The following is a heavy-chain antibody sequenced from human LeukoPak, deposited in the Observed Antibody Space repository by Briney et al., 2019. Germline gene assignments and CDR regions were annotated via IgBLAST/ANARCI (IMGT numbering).Heavy chain of an antibody. CDR2: IKSRGDGETR. CDR3: ATGGRRVEGSTPPPFDY. D-gene: IGHD1-26*01. V-gene: IGHV3-15*01. Sequence: PGGSLRLSCAGSGFTFSHAWMSWVRQAPGKGLEWVGRIKSRGDGETRDYAAPVKGRFTISRDDAKNTLFLQMNSLNTEDTAVYYCATGGRRVEGSTPPPFDYWGQGTLVTVSS. CDR1: GFTFSHAW. J-gene: IGHJ4*02.